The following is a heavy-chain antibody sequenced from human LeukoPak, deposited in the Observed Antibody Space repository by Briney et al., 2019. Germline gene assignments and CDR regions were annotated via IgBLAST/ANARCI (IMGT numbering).Heavy chain of an antibody. D-gene: IGHD3-22*01. Sequence: GASVKDSCKASGYTFTDYYMHWVRQAPGQGLEWMGWINPNSGGTNYAQKFQGRVTMTRDTSISTAYMELSRLNSDATAAYYCARVHYYDSSGYSLINPWGQGTLVTVSS. CDR2: INPNSGGT. CDR3: ARVHYYDSSGYSLINP. CDR1: GYTFTDYY. J-gene: IGHJ4*02. V-gene: IGHV1-2*02.